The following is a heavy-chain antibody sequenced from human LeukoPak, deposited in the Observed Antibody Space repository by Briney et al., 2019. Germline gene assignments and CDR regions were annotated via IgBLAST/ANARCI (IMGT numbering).Heavy chain of an antibody. CDR1: GYTFTGYY. CDR2: ISAYNGDT. J-gene: IGHJ4*02. V-gene: IGHV1-18*04. Sequence: ASVKVSCKASGYTFTGYYMHWVRQAPGQGLEWLGWISAYNGDTNYAQQLQGRVTMTTDTSTSTAYMEVRSLRSDDTAVYYCTRDLGVDTTMIFFDYWGQGSLVTVSS. CDR3: TRDLGVDTTMIFFDY. D-gene: IGHD5-18*01.